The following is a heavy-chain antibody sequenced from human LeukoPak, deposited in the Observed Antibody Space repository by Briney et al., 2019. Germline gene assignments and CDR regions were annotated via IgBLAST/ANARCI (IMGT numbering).Heavy chain of an antibody. J-gene: IGHJ4*02. CDR1: GYTFINYG. D-gene: IGHD6-19*01. CDR3: ARVREGSDWTGGCDY. CDR2: ISPYNGNT. V-gene: IGHV1-18*01. Sequence: ASVTVSFKASGYTFINYGITWVRQAPGQGLEWMGWISPYNGNTNYVQNLEGRVTMTTDTSTSTAYMELRSLRSDDTAVYFCARVREGSDWTGGCDYWGQGTLVTVSS.